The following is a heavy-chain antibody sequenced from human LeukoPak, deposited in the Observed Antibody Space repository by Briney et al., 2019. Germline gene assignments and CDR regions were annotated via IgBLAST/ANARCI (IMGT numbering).Heavy chain of an antibody. CDR3: ARGLSPDSSGYYYGGAFDY. V-gene: IGHV4-34*01. CDR2: INHSGST. Sequence: SETLSLTCAVYGGSFSGYYWSWIRQPPGKGLEWIGEINHSGSTNYNPSLKSRVTISVDTSKNQFSLKLSSVTAADTAVYYCARGLSPDSSGYYYGGAFDYWGQGTLVTVSS. J-gene: IGHJ4*02. CDR1: GGSFSGYY. D-gene: IGHD3-22*01.